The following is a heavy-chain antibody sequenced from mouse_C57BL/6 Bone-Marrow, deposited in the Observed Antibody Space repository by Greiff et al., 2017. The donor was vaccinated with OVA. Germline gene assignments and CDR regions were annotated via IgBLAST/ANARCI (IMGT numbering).Heavy chain of an antibody. V-gene: IGHV1-15*01. CDR3: TRAGFAY. CDR1: GYTFTDYE. J-gene: IGHJ3*01. CDR2: IDPETGGT. Sequence: VQLQQSGAELVRPGASVTLSCKASGYTFTDYEMHWVKQTPVHGLEWIGAIDPETGGTAYNQKFKGKAILTADKSSSTAYMQLRSLTSEDSAVYYWTRAGFAYWGQGTLVTVSA.